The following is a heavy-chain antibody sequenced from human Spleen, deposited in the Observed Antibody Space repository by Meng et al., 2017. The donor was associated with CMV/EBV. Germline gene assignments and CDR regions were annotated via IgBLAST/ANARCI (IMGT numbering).Heavy chain of an antibody. CDR2: ISSSSSYI. V-gene: IGHV3-21*01. CDR1: GFTFSSYS. J-gene: IGHJ4*02. CDR3: ASALSSGWYAPDS. Sequence: GESLKISCAASGFTFSSYSMNWVRQAPGKGLDWVSSISSSSSYIYYADSVKGRFTISRDNAKNSLYLQMNSLRAEDTAVYYCASALSSGWYAPDSWGQGTLVTVSS. D-gene: IGHD6-19*01.